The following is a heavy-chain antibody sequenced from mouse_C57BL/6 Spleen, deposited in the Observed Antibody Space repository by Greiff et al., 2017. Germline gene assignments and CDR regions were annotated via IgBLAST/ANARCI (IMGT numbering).Heavy chain of an antibody. CDR2: IYPGDGDT. D-gene: IGHD2-4*01. Sequence: QVQLQQSGPELVKPGASVKISCKASGYAFSSSWMNWVKQRPGKGLEWIGRIYPGDGDTNYNGKFKGKATLTADKSSSTAYMQLSSLTSEDSAVYFCARPLYDYDGYFGVWGTGPTVTVSS. J-gene: IGHJ1*03. V-gene: IGHV1-82*01. CDR3: ARPLYDYDGYFGV. CDR1: GYAFSSSW.